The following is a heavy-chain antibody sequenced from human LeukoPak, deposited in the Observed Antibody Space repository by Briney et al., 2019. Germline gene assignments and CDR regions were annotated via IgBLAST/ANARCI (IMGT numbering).Heavy chain of an antibody. Sequence: PGGSLRLSCAASGFTFSSYAMSWVRQAPGKGLEWVSAISGSGGSTYYADSVKGRFTISRDNSKNTLYLQMNSLRAEDTAVYYCARDGSGSYMGARYMPWGQGTLVTVSS. CDR1: GFTFSSYA. CDR3: ARDGSGSYMGARYMP. CDR2: ISGSGGST. V-gene: IGHV3-23*01. D-gene: IGHD3-10*01. J-gene: IGHJ4*02.